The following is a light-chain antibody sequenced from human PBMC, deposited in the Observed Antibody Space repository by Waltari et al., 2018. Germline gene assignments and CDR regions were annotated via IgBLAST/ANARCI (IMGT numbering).Light chain of an antibody. CDR3: QQYYNYPRT. Sequence: AIRMTQSPSSLSASTGDRVTITCRASQDISSYLAWYQQKPGKAPKLLIDAASTLQSGVPSRFSGSGSGTDFTLTISCLQSEDFATYYCQQYYNYPRTFGQGTKVEIK. CDR2: AAS. V-gene: IGKV1-8*01. J-gene: IGKJ1*01. CDR1: QDISSY.